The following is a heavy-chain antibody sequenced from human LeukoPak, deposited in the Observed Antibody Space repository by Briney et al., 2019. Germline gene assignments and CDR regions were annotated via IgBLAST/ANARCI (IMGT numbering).Heavy chain of an antibody. V-gene: IGHV1-69*05. CDR2: IIPIFGTA. J-gene: IGHJ6*03. CDR3: ARSRAGGTARSKYYYYMDV. CDR1: GGTFSSYA. Sequence: SVKVSCKASGGTFSSYAISWVRQAPGQGLEWMGGIIPIFGTANYAQKFQGRVTITTDESTSTAYMELSSLRSEDTAVYYCARSRAGGTARSKYYYYMDVWGKGTTVTVSS. D-gene: IGHD6-6*01.